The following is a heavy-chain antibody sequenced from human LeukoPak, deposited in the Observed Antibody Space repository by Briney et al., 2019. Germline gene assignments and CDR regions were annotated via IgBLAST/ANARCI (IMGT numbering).Heavy chain of an antibody. D-gene: IGHD1-7*01. CDR3: ARENWNYAYRAAFDI. CDR2: ISYDGSNK. Sequence: GGSLRLSCVASGFTFSSYGMHWVRQAPGKGLEWVAVISYDGSNKYYADSVKGRFTISRDNSKNTLYLQMNSLRAEDTAVYYCARENWNYAYRAAFDIWGQGTMVTVSS. J-gene: IGHJ3*02. CDR1: GFTFSSYG. V-gene: IGHV3-30*03.